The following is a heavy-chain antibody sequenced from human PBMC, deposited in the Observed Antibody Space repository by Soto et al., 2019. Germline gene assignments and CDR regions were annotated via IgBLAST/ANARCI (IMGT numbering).Heavy chain of an antibody. CDR2: ISYDGSNK. Sequence: QVQLVESGGGVVQPGRSLRLSCAASGFTFSSYAMHWVRQAPGKGLEWVAVISYDGSNKYYADSVKGRFTISRDNSKNTLYLQMNSLRAEDTAVYYCARTYSSVWYASPRYGMDVLCQGTTVTVSS. V-gene: IGHV3-30-3*01. J-gene: IGHJ6*02. CDR1: GFTFSSYA. D-gene: IGHD6-19*01. CDR3: ARTYSSVWYASPRYGMDV.